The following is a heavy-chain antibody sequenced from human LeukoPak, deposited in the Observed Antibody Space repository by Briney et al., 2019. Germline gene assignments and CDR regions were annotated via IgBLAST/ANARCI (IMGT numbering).Heavy chain of an antibody. V-gene: IGHV4-39*02. CDR3: ARDTHRRGVFDY. D-gene: IGHD3-10*01. CDR1: GGSISSSNYY. J-gene: IGHJ4*02. Sequence: SETLSLTCTVSGGSISSSNYYWGWIRQPPGKGLEWIGSFYYSGNTYYNPSLKSRVTISVDTSKSQFYLELSSVTAADTAVYYCARDTHRRGVFDYWGQGTLVTVSS. CDR2: FYYSGNT.